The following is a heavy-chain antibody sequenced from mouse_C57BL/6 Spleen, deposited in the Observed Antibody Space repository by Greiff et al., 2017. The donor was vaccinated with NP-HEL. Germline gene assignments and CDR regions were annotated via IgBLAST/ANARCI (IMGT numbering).Heavy chain of an antibody. CDR3: ARWIYYYAMDY. Sequence: DVHLVESGGGLVQPGGSLSLSCAASGFTFTDYYMSWVRQPPGKALEWLGFIRNKANGYTTEYSASVKGRFTISRDNSQSILYLQMNALRAEDSATYYCARWIYYYAMDYWGQGTSGTVSS. J-gene: IGHJ4*01. V-gene: IGHV7-3*01. CDR1: GFTFTDYY. CDR2: IRNKANGYTT.